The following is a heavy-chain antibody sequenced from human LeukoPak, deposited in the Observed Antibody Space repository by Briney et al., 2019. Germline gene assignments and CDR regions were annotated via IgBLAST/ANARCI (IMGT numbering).Heavy chain of an antibody. CDR2: FDPEDGET. CDR3: ARVGGLRYFDWQETAFDP. D-gene: IGHD3-9*01. CDR1: GYTLTELS. V-gene: IGHV1-24*01. Sequence: ASVKVSCKVSGYTLTELSMHWVRQAPGKGLEWMGGFDPEDGETIYAQKLQGRVTMTEDTSTDTAYMELSSLRSEDTAVYYCARVGGLRYFDWQETAFDPWGQGTLVTVSS. J-gene: IGHJ5*02.